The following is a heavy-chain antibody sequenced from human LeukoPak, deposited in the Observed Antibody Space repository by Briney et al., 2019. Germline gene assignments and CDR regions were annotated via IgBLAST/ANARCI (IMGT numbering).Heavy chain of an antibody. V-gene: IGHV3-30*02. CDR3: AKSAYSSSWSTFDP. CDR2: IRYDGSNK. J-gene: IGHJ5*02. Sequence: GGSLRLSCAASGFTFSSYGMHWVRQAPGKGLEWVAFIRYDGSNKYYADSVKGRFTISRDNSKNTLYLQMNSLRAEDTAVYYCAKSAYSSSWSTFDPWGQGTLVTVSS. CDR1: GFTFSSYG. D-gene: IGHD6-13*01.